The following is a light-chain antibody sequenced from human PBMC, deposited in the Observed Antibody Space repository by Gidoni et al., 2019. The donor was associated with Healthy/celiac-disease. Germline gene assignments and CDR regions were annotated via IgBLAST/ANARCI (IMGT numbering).Light chain of an antibody. V-gene: IGLV3-19*01. CDR3: NSRDSSGNHLEV. J-gene: IGLJ3*02. Sequence: CQGDSLRSYYASWYQQKPGQAPVLVIYGKNNRPSGIPDRFSGSSSGNTASLTITGAQAEDEADYYCNSRDSSGNHLEVFGGGTKLTVL. CDR2: GKN. CDR1: SLRSYY.